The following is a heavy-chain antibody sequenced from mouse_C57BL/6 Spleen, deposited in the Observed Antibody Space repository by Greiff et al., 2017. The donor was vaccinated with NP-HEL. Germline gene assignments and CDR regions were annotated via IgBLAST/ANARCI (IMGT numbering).Heavy chain of an antibody. CDR1: GYTFTNYW. V-gene: IGHV1-63*01. J-gene: IGHJ2*01. CDR2: IYPGGGYT. Sequence: QVQLKESGAELVRPGTSVKMSCKASGYTFTNYWIGWAKQRPGHGLEWIGDIYPGGGYTNYNEKFKGKATLTADKSSSTAYMQFSSLTSEDSAIYYCARGDYYGTSDYWGQVTTLTVSS. CDR3: ARGDYYGTSDY. D-gene: IGHD1-1*01.